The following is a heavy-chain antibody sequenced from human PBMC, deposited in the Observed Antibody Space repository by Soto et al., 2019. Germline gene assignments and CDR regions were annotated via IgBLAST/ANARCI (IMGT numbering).Heavy chain of an antibody. CDR1: GVPIRSSTW. Sequence: QVQLQESGPGLVKASGALSLTCAVSGVPIRSSTWWNWIRQSPGKGLGWIGEIYHGGSPNYNPSLKXRXTXSXXKSKNQVSLKLNSVTAADTAVYYCAGGTGSGSLEFWGQGILVSVSS. CDR3: AGGTGSGSLEF. J-gene: IGHJ4*02. D-gene: IGHD6-19*01. CDR2: IYHGGSP. V-gene: IGHV4-4*02.